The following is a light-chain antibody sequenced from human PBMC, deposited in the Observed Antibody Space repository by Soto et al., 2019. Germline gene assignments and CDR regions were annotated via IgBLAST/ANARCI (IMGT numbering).Light chain of an antibody. CDR1: QSISSY. CDR2: AAS. CDR3: QQSYKTPYP. Sequence: DIQMTQSPSSLSASVGDRITITCRSSQSISSYLNWYQQKPGKAPRLLIYAASSLQRGVPSRFSGSGSGTNFTHTIRSLQPDDFATYFCQQSYKTPYPFGQGTKLEIK. V-gene: IGKV1-39*01. J-gene: IGKJ2*01.